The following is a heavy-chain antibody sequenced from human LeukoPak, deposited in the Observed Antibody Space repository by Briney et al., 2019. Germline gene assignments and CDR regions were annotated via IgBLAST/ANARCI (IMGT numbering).Heavy chain of an antibody. D-gene: IGHD3-22*01. CDR1: GFTFSSYG. V-gene: IGHV3-33*01. J-gene: IGHJ4*02. CDR2: IWYDGSNK. CDR3: ARVYLYYDSSGYYLDY. Sequence: PGRSLRLSCAASGFTFSSYGMHWVHQAPGKGLEWVAVIWYDGSNKYYADSVKGRFTISRDNSKNTLYLQMNSLRAEDTAVYYCARVYLYYDSSGYYLDYWGQGTLVTVSS.